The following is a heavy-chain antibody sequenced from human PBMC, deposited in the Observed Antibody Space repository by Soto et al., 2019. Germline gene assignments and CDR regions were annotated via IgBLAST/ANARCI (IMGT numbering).Heavy chain of an antibody. Sequence: QITLKESGPTLVIPTQTLMLTCTFSGFSLSTSGVGVGWIRQPPGKALEWLALIYWDDDKRYSPSLKSRLTITKDTSKNQVVLTMTNMDPVDTATYYCAHTYGQWLEGDAFDIWGQGTMVTVSS. V-gene: IGHV2-5*02. D-gene: IGHD6-19*01. CDR1: GFSLSTSGVG. CDR2: IYWDDDK. CDR3: AHTYGQWLEGDAFDI. J-gene: IGHJ3*02.